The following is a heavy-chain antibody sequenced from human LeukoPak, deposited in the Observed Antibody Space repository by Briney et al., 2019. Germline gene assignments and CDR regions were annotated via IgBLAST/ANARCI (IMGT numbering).Heavy chain of an antibody. J-gene: IGHJ6*02. D-gene: IGHD2-15*01. CDR1: EFTVSSDS. CDR3: ARDRGCSGGSCYSVARAYYYYYYGMDV. Sequence: GGSLTRSCAASEFTVSSDSMNWVRQAPGKGLEWVSSISSSSSYIYYADSVKGRFTISRDNAKNPLYLQMNSLRAEDTAVYYCARDRGCSGGSCYSVARAYYYYYYGMDVWGQGTTVTVSS. V-gene: IGHV3-21*01. CDR2: ISSSSSYI.